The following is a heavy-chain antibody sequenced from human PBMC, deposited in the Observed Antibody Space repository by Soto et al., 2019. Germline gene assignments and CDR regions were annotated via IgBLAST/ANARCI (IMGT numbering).Heavy chain of an antibody. CDR3: AKEGRYSSSRGYFDY. CDR2: ISGRGGST. Sequence: EVQLLESGGGLVQPGGSLRLSCAASGFTFSRYGMSWVRQAPGKGLEWVSGISGRGGSTYYADSEKGRFPISRDNPKKTLYLQMHSLRAEDTAVYYCAKEGRYSSSRGYFDYWGQGTLVTVSS. V-gene: IGHV3-23*01. J-gene: IGHJ4*02. D-gene: IGHD6-13*01. CDR1: GFTFSRYG.